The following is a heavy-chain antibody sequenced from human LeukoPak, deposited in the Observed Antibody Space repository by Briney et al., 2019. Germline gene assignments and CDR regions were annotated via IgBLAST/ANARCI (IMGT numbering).Heavy chain of an antibody. D-gene: IGHD3-22*01. J-gene: IGHJ4*02. CDR3: AKSLYYYDSTFDY. CDR2: VSGSGDST. V-gene: IGHV3-23*01. Sequence: GGSLRLSCTASTFTFSTYAMSWVRQAPGKGREWVSTVSGSGDSTYYADSVKGRFTISRDNSKNTLYLQVNSLRAEDTAVYYCAKSLYYYDSTFDYWGQGTLVTVSS. CDR1: TFTFSTYA.